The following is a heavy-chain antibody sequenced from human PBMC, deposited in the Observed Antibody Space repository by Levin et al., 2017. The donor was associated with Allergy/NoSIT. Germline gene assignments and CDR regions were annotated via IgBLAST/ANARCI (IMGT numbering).Heavy chain of an antibody. D-gene: IGHD1-1*01. V-gene: IGHV5-51*01. J-gene: IGHJ5*02. Sequence: GESLKISCKGSGYSFTRYWIGWVRQMPGKGLEWMGIIYPDDSDTRYSPSFQGQVTISADKSISTAYLQWSSLKASDTAIYYCARSQQLVSPYNWFDPWGQGTLVTVSS. CDR1: GYSFTRYW. CDR3: ARSQQLVSPYNWFDP. CDR2: IYPDDSDT.